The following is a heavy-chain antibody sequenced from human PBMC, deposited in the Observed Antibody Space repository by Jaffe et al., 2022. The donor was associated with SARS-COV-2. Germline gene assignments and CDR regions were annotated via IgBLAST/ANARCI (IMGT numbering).Heavy chain of an antibody. J-gene: IGHJ4*02. V-gene: IGHV1-69*02. CDR3: ARHFDGNTVTEYYFDY. Sequence: QVQLVQSGAEVKKPGSSVKVSCKPSRGTFSNYTISWLRQAPGQGLEWMGRIIPFLGVANYPQKFQDRVTITADKSTSTVYMGLNWLRSEDTAMYYCARHFDGNTVTEYYFDYWGQGTLVTVSS. CDR2: IIPFLGVA. D-gene: IGHD6-6*01. CDR1: RGTFSNYT.